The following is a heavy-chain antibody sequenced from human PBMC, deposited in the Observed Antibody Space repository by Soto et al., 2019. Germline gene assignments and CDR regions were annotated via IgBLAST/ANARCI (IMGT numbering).Heavy chain of an antibody. CDR3: ARDRVVVVPAAIRYCYYMDV. CDR2: INAGNGNT. J-gene: IGHJ6*03. CDR1: GYTFTSYA. D-gene: IGHD2-2*02. V-gene: IGHV1-3*01. Sequence: QVQLVQSGAEVKKPGASVKVSCKASGYTFTSYAMHWVRQAPGQRLEWMGWINAGNGNTKYSQKFQGRVTITRDTSASTAYMELSSLRSEDTAVYYCARDRVVVVPAAIRYCYYMDVWGKGTTVTVSS.